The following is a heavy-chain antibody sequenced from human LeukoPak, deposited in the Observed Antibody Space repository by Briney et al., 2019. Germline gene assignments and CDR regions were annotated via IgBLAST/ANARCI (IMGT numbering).Heavy chain of an antibody. D-gene: IGHD2-21*01. J-gene: IGHJ4*02. CDR3: ARDSVLFYFDS. CDR2: VYYSGTT. Sequence: SETLSLTCTVSGGSISSYYWSWIRQPPGKGLEWIGYVYYSGTTNYNPSLKSRVTISVDTSKKHFSLELSSVTAADTAVYYCARDSVLFYFDSWGQGTLVTVFS. V-gene: IGHV4-59*12. CDR1: GGSISSYY.